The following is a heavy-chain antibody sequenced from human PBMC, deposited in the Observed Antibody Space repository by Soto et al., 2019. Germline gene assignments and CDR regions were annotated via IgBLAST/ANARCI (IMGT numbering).Heavy chain of an antibody. V-gene: IGHV3-23*01. CDR3: AARSAVYYYGMDV. CDR1: GFTFSSYA. CDR2: ISGSGGST. J-gene: IGHJ6*02. D-gene: IGHD2-2*01. Sequence: EVQLLESGGGLVQPGGSLRLSCAASGFTFSSYAMSWVRQAPGKGLEWVSAISGSGGSTYYADSVKGRFTISRDNSKNTLYLQMNSLRAEDTAVYYCAARSAVYYYGMDVWGQGTTVTVSS.